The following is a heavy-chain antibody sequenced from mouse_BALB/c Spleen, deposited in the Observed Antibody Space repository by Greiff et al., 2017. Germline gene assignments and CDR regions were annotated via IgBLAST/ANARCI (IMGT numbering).Heavy chain of an antibody. CDR1: GYTFTSYV. V-gene: IGHV1-14*01. D-gene: IGHD2-4*01. CDR2: INPYNDGT. Sequence: VQLQQSGPELVKPGASVKMSCKASGYTFTSYVMHWVKQKPGQGLEWIGYINPYNDGTKYNEKFKGKATLTSDKSSSTAYMELSSLTSEDSAVYFCARVRITARRAMDYWGQGTSVTVSS. J-gene: IGHJ4*01. CDR3: ARVRITARRAMDY.